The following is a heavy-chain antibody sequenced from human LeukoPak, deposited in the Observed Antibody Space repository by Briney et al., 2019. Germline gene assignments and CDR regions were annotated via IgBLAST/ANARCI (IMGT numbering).Heavy chain of an antibody. D-gene: IGHD3-22*01. CDR1: GGSISSHY. V-gene: IGHV4-59*11. J-gene: IGHJ5*02. CDR2: IYYSGST. Sequence: SETLSLTCTVSGGSISSHYWSWIRQPPGKGLEWIGYIYYSGSTNYNPSLESRVTISVDTSKNQFSLKLSSVTAADTAVYYCARVLTDYYDSSGYSPWGQGTLVTVSS. CDR3: ARVLTDYYDSSGYSP.